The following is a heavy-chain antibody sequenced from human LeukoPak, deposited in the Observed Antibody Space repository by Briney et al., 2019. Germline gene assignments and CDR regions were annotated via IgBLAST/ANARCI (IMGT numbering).Heavy chain of an antibody. CDR2: IYYTGST. CDR1: GGSISSLY. J-gene: IGHJ4*02. V-gene: IGHV4-59*08. Sequence: SETLSLTCSVSGGSISSLYWSWIRQPPGKGLEWIGYIYYTGSTNYNPSLKSRVTMFVDMSKNQFSLRLSSVTAADTAVYYCARHRAYSSSSPFDYWGQGALVTVSS. D-gene: IGHD6-6*01. CDR3: ARHRAYSSSSPFDY.